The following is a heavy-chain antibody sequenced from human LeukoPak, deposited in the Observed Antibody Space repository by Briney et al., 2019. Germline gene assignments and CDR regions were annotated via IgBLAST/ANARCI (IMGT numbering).Heavy chain of an antibody. CDR1: GFTFSSYA. CDR3: ANGRAHYYDSSGPTSTN. Sequence: GGSLRLSCAASGFTFSSYAMSWVRQAPGKGLEWVSAISGSGGSTYYADSVKGRFIISRDNSKNTLYLQMNSLRAEDTAVYYCANGRAHYYDSSGPTSTNWGQGTLVTVSS. CDR2: ISGSGGST. V-gene: IGHV3-23*01. D-gene: IGHD3-22*01. J-gene: IGHJ4*02.